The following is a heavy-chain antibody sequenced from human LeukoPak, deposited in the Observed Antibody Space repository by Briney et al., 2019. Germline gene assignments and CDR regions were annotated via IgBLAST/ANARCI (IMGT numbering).Heavy chain of an antibody. J-gene: IGHJ4*02. V-gene: IGHV1-2*02. CDR3: ARDDYGDYAESTGDY. D-gene: IGHD4-17*01. Sequence: WASVKVSCKASGGTFNNNDINWVRQAPGQGLEWMGWINPNSGGTNYAQKFQGRVTMTRDTSISTAYMELSRLRSDDTAVYYCARDDYGDYAESTGDYWGQGTLVTVSS. CDR2: INPNSGGT. CDR1: GGTFNNND.